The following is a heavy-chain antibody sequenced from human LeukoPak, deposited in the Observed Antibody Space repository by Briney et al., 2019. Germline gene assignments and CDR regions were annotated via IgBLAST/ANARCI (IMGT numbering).Heavy chain of an antibody. CDR1: GFTFSTYA. V-gene: IGHV3-23*01. J-gene: IGHJ4*02. D-gene: IGHD2-2*01. CDR3: AKGGSPSCYSSSGY. CDR2: ICGSDGSR. Sequence: GGSLRLSCAASGFTFSTYAMSWVRQAPGKGLEWVSAICGSDGSRYYADSVKGRFTISRDNSKNTLYLQMNSLGGEDTAVYYCAKGGSPSCYSSSGYWGQGTLVTVSS.